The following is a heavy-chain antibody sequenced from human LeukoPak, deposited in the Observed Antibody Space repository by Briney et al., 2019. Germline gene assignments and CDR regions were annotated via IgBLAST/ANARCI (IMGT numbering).Heavy chain of an antibody. CDR3: ARSRWPAFDY. CDR2: ISSNGGST. CDR1: GFTFSSYA. V-gene: IGHV3-64*01. D-gene: IGHD2-15*01. Sequence: GGSLRLSCAASGFTFSSYAMHWVRQAPGKGLEYVSAISSNGGSTYYANSVKGRLTISRDNSKNTLYLQMGSLRAEDMAVYYCARSRWPAFDYWGQGTLVTVSS. J-gene: IGHJ4*02.